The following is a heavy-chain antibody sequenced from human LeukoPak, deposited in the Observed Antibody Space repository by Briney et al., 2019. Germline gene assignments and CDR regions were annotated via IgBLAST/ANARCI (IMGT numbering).Heavy chain of an antibody. J-gene: IGHJ6*03. V-gene: IGHV1-8*01. CDR3: AREGPTENQYYYYYYYMDV. CDR2: MNPNSCNT. D-gene: IGHD1-14*01. CDR1: GYIFTSYD. Sequence: ASVKVSCRASGYIFTSYDINGVRQASAQGLEGMGWMNPNSCNTGYAQKFQGRVTMTRNTSISTAYVELSSLRSEDTAVYYCAREGPTENQYYYYYYYMDVWGKGTTVTVSS.